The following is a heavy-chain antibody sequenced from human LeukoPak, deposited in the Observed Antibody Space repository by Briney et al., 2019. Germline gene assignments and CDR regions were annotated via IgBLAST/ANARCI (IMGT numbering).Heavy chain of an antibody. CDR2: IYYSGSS. D-gene: IGHD5-24*01. V-gene: IGHV4-39*01. Sequence: PSETLSLTCSVSGGSISSSSSYWGWIRQPPGKGLEWIGSIYYSGSSFDDPALKSRVTISVDTSKNQFSLKLSSVTAADTAVYYCARHRSGWLQSSFDYWGQGTLVTVSS. J-gene: IGHJ4*02. CDR1: GGSISSSSSY. CDR3: ARHRSGWLQSSFDY.